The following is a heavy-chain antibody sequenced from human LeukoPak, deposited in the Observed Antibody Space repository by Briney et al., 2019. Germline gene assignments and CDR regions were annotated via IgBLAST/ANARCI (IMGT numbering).Heavy chain of an antibody. J-gene: IGHJ6*03. CDR2: IKQDGSEK. CDR3: ARDSSGYDYYYYYYMDV. Sequence: GGSLRLSCAASGFSLSSYAMSWVRQAPGKGLEWVANIKQDGSEKYYVDSVKGRFTISRDNAKNSLYLQMNSLRAEDTAVYYCARDSSGYDYYYYYYMDVWGKGTTVTVSS. CDR1: GFSLSSYA. V-gene: IGHV3-7*01. D-gene: IGHD5-12*01.